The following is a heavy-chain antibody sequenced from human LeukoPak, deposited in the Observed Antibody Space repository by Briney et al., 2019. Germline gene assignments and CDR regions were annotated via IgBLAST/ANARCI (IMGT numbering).Heavy chain of an antibody. Sequence: GESLKISCQVSGDTFTNFWIGWVRHMPGKGLEWVAIINPGESQIRYSPSLQGQVTISADKSTTTVYLQWTSLRASDTAIYYCARRLYKLQRRGDWFDPWGQGTLVTVSS. D-gene: IGHD1-1*01. CDR1: GDTFTNFW. J-gene: IGHJ5*02. V-gene: IGHV5-51*01. CDR3: ARRLYKLQRRGDWFDP. CDR2: INPGESQI.